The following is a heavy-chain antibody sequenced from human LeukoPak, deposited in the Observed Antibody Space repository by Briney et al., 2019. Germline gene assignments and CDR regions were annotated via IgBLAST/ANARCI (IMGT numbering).Heavy chain of an antibody. V-gene: IGHV3-53*01. Sequence: GGSLRLSCAASGFTVSSYYMSWVRQAPGKGLEWVSVIYSGGSTYYADSVKGRFTISRDNSKNTLYLQMNSLRAEDTAVYYCARAKAAAGTDYWGQGTLVTVSS. J-gene: IGHJ4*02. CDR1: GFTVSSYY. D-gene: IGHD6-13*01. CDR2: IYSGGST. CDR3: ARAKAAAGTDY.